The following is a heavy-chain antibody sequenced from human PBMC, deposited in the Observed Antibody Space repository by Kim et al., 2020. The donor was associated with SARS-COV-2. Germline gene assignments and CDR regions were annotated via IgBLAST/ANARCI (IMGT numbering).Heavy chain of an antibody. V-gene: IGHV1-69*01. CDR3: ASFRADGSGTITAFDP. D-gene: IGHD3-10*01. J-gene: IGHJ5*02. Sequence: FQGRVTITADESTSTAYMELSSLRSEDTAVYYCASFRADGSGTITAFDPWGQGTLVTVSS.